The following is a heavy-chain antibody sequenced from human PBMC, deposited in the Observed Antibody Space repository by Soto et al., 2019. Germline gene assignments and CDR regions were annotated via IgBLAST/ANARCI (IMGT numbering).Heavy chain of an antibody. CDR2: ISSSSSYI. J-gene: IGHJ3*02. CDR1: GFTFSSYR. D-gene: IGHD3-10*01. V-gene: IGHV3-21*01. CDR3: ARAPNYYGSGTQYAFDI. Sequence: GGSLRLSCAASGFTFSSYRMNWVRQAPGKGLEWVSSISSSSSYIYYADSVKGRFTISRANAKNSLYLKMTSLRAEDTAVYYCARAPNYYGSGTQYAFDIWGQGTMVTVSS.